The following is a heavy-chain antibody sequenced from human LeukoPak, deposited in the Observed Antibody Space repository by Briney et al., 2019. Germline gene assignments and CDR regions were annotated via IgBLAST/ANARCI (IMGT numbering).Heavy chain of an antibody. J-gene: IGHJ4*02. CDR2: ISSSGSTI. CDR1: GFTFSSYA. V-gene: IGHV3-48*03. CDR3: ARDNYDSSGYYFD. D-gene: IGHD3-22*01. Sequence: GGSLRLSCAASGFTFSSYAMNWVRQAPGKGLEWVSYISSSGSTIYYADSVKGRFTISRDNAKNSLYLQMNSLRAEDTAVYYCARDNYDSSGYYFDWGQGTLVTVSS.